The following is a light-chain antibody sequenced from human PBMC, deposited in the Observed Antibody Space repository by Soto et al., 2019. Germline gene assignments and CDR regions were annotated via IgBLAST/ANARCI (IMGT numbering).Light chain of an antibody. Sequence: DIQMTQSPSSLSASVGDRVTITCQASQDISNYLNWYHQKPVKATKLLMYGVSNLETGVPLRFCRSGSGTDFSLTLRILQPEDIATSCCQQYNNLPYTFGKGTKVEVK. V-gene: IGKV1-33*01. CDR3: QQYNNLPYT. CDR1: QDISNY. J-gene: IGKJ2*01. CDR2: GVS.